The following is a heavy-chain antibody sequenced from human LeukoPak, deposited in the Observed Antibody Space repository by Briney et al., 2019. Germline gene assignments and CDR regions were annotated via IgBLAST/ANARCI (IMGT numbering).Heavy chain of an antibody. Sequence: GGSLRLSCAASGFTFSSYAMSWVRQAPGKGLEWVSTISNSDYSTYYTDSVKGRFTISRDNSKNTLYLQMNSLRAEDTAVYYCAKDLDYDSSGGFDYWGQGTLVTVSS. V-gene: IGHV3-23*01. CDR1: GFTFSSYA. J-gene: IGHJ4*02. D-gene: IGHD3-22*01. CDR2: ISNSDYST. CDR3: AKDLDYDSSGGFDY.